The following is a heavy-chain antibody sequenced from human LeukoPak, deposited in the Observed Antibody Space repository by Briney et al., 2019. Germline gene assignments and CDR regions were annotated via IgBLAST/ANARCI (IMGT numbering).Heavy chain of an antibody. J-gene: IGHJ4*02. V-gene: IGHV4-61*08. CDR2: IYYSGST. CDR1: GGSISSGGYY. CDR3: ARMSYDSSGYYRLLLDY. Sequence: PSETLSLTCTVSGGSISSGGYYWSWIRQPPGKGLEWIGYIYYSGSTNYNPSLKSRVTISVDTSKNQFSLKLSSVTAADTAVYYCARMSYDSSGYYRLLLDYWGQGTLVTVSS. D-gene: IGHD3-22*01.